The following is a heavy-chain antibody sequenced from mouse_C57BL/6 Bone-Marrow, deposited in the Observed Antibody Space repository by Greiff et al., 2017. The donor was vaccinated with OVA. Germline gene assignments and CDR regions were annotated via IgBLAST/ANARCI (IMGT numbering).Heavy chain of an antibody. Sequence: VQLKQSGPELVKPGASVKISCKASGYSFTGYYMNWVKQSPEKSLEWIGEINPSTGGTTYNQKFKAKATLTVDKSSSTAYMQLKSLTSEDSAVYYCARITTAYWYFDVWGTGTTVTVSS. J-gene: IGHJ1*03. CDR3: ARITTAYWYFDV. D-gene: IGHD1-2*01. CDR2: INPSTGGT. CDR1: GYSFTGYY. V-gene: IGHV1-42*01.